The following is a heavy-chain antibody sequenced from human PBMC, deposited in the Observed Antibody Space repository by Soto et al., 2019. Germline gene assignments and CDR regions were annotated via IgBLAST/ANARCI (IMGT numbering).Heavy chain of an antibody. D-gene: IGHD2-21*02. CDR3: ARTSYCGGDCFFAFDI. CDR1: GGSISSSSYY. Sequence: SETLSLTCTVSGGSISSSSYYWGWIRQPPGKGLEWIGSIYYSGSTYYNPSLKSRVTISVDTSKNQFSLKLSSVTAADTAMYYCARTSYCGGDCFFAFDIWGQGTMVTVSS. V-gene: IGHV4-39*07. J-gene: IGHJ3*02. CDR2: IYYSGST.